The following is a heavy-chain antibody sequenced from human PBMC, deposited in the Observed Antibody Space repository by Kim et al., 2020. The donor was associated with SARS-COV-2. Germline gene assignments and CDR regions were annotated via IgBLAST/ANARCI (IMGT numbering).Heavy chain of an antibody. Sequence: GGSLRLSCAASGFTFSSYGMHWVRQAPGKGLEWVAVIWYDGSNKYYADSVKGRFTISRDNSKNTLYLQMNSLRAEDTAVYYCARRYCSGGSCYHYYYGMDVWGQGTTVTVSS. CDR3: ARRYCSGGSCYHYYYGMDV. CDR1: GFTFSSYG. J-gene: IGHJ6*02. V-gene: IGHV3-33*01. D-gene: IGHD2-15*01. CDR2: IWYDGSNK.